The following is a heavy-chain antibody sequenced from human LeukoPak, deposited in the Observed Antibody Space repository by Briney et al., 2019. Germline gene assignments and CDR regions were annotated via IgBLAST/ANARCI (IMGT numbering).Heavy chain of an antibody. Sequence: ASVKVSCKASGYTFTNYYMHWVRQAPGQGLEWMGIINPSGGSTGYAQKFQGRFTMTRDTSTTTVYMELSSLRSEDTAVYYCAREREEGYNSYYFDSWGQGTLVIVSS. CDR2: INPSGGST. D-gene: IGHD5-24*01. V-gene: IGHV1-46*01. CDR1: GYTFTNYY. J-gene: IGHJ4*02. CDR3: AREREEGYNSYYFDS.